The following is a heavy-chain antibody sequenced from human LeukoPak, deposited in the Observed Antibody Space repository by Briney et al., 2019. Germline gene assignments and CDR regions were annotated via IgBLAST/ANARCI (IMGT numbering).Heavy chain of an antibody. V-gene: IGHV3-21*01. CDR1: GFTSSGYS. CDR3: ARALATVDAFDI. Sequence: AALRLSCAASGFTSSGYSMSWVRQAPGKGLDWFSSISSNNNYIYYADSVKGRFTISRDNTKNLLYLEMNSLRAEDTALYYWARALATVDAFDIWGQGTMVTVSS. J-gene: IGHJ3*02. D-gene: IGHD4-17*01. CDR2: ISSNNNYI.